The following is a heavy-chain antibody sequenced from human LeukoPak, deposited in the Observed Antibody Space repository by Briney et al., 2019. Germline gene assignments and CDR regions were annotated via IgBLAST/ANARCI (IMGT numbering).Heavy chain of an antibody. CDR1: GLTFSSYS. D-gene: IGHD2-2*01. CDR3: ARRYCSSTSCLFDY. Sequence: PGGSLRLSCAASGLTFSSYSMNWVSQAPGKGLEWVSHISSSGSTIYYADSVKGRFTISRDNAKNPLYLQMNSLRAEDTAVYYCARRYCSSTSCLFDYWGQGALVTVSS. J-gene: IGHJ4*02. CDR2: ISSSGSTI. V-gene: IGHV3-48*04.